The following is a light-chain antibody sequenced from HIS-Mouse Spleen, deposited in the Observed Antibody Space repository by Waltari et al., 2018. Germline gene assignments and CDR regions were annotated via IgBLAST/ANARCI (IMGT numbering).Light chain of an antibody. CDR2: GAS. Sequence: EIVMTQSPATLSVSPGERATLSCRASQSVSSNLAWYQQKPGQAPRLLIYGASTRATGIPARFSGSGSGTEFTLTISSMQSEDFAVYYCQQYNNWWTFGQGKGGNQT. V-gene: IGKV3-15*01. CDR3: QQYNNWWT. J-gene: IGKJ1*01. CDR1: QSVSSN.